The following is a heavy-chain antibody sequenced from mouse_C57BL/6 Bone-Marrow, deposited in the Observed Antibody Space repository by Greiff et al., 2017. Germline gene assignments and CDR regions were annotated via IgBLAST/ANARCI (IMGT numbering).Heavy chain of an antibody. CDR3: TRESDGYYLWFAY. J-gene: IGHJ3*01. CDR2: IDPETGGT. Sequence: VQLQESGAELVRPGASVTLSCKASGYTFTDYEMHWVKQTPVHGLEWIGAIDPETGGTAYNQKFKGKAILTADKSSSTAYMALRRLTSEDSAVYYCTRESDGYYLWFAYWGQGTLVTVSA. D-gene: IGHD2-3*01. V-gene: IGHV1-15*01. CDR1: GYTFTDYE.